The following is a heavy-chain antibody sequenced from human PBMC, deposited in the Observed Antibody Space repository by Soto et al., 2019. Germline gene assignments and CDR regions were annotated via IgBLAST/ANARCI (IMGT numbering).Heavy chain of an antibody. Sequence: GGSLRLSCAASGFTFSSYAMHWVRQAPGKGLEWVAVISYDGSNKYYADSVKGRFTISRDNSKNTLYLQMNSLRAEDTAVYYCARDLSPLITIFEMGGDRGRLEGYFQHWGQGTLVTVSS. CDR3: ARDLSPLITIFEMGGDRGRLEGYFQH. CDR1: GFTFSSYA. CDR2: ISYDGSNK. J-gene: IGHJ1*01. V-gene: IGHV3-30-3*01. D-gene: IGHD3-3*01.